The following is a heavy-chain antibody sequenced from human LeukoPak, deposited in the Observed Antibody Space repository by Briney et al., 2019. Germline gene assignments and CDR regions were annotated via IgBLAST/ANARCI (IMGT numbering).Heavy chain of an antibody. CDR2: ISVSGGST. D-gene: IGHD2-2*02. Sequence: GGSLRLSCAASGFTFGSSAMSWVRQAPGKGLEWVSAISVSGGSTYYADSVKDRFTISRDNSKNTLYLQMNSLRAEDTAVYYCAKVGCSSASCYTDKHFDYWGQGTLVTVSS. V-gene: IGHV3-23*01. J-gene: IGHJ4*02. CDR1: GFTFGSSA. CDR3: AKVGCSSASCYTDKHFDY.